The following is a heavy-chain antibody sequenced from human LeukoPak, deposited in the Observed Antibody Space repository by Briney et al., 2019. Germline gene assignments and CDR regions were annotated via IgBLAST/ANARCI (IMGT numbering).Heavy chain of an antibody. CDR2: IYWNDDK. Sequence: SGPTLVNPTQTLTLTCTFSGFSLSTSGVGVGWIRQPPGKALEWLALIYWNDDKRYSPSLKSRLTITKDTSKNQVVLTMTNMDPVDTATYYCAHSHKEGSRELTPFGYWGQGTLVTVSS. CDR3: AHSHKEGSRELTPFGY. D-gene: IGHD1-26*01. V-gene: IGHV2-5*01. CDR1: GFSLSTSGVG. J-gene: IGHJ4*02.